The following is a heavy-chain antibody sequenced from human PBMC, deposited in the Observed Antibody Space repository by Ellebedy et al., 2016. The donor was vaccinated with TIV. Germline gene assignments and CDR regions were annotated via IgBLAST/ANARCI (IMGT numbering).Heavy chain of an antibody. D-gene: IGHD6-13*01. CDR2: MNPNSGNT. Sequence: ASVKVSXXASGYTFTSYDINWVRQATGKGLEWMGWMNPNSGNTGYAQKFQGRVTMTRNTSISTAYMELSSLRSEDTAVYYCARDRYGSSRIRDYGMDVWGQGTTVTVSS. CDR1: GYTFTSYD. CDR3: ARDRYGSSRIRDYGMDV. J-gene: IGHJ6*02. V-gene: IGHV1-8*01.